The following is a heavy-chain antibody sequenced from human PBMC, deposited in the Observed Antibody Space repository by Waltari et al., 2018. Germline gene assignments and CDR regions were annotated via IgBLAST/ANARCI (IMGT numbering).Heavy chain of an antibody. V-gene: IGHV4-34*01. Sequence: QVQLQQWGAGLLKPSETLSLTCAVYGGSFSGYYWSWIRQPPGQGLEWIGEINHSGSTNSNPSLKSRVTISVDTSKNQFSLKLSSVTAADTAVYYCARLLRFLEWSYYYYYMDVWGKGTTVTVSS. D-gene: IGHD3-3*01. J-gene: IGHJ6*03. CDR3: ARLLRFLEWSYYYYYMDV. CDR2: INHSGST. CDR1: GGSFSGYY.